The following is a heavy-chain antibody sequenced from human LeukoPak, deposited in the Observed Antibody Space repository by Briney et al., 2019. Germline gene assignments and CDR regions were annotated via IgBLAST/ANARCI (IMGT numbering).Heavy chain of an antibody. CDR1: GFTFGSFA. V-gene: IGHV3-23*01. Sequence: GGSLRLSCEASGFTFGSFAMYWVRQAPGKGLDWIAGIFGSGGSPHYADSVKGRFTISRDNSKNTVYLQINSLRAEDTAVYYCGKTTAGYSSGQKPAWPVDYWGEGTLVTVSS. CDR3: GKTTAGYSSGQKPAWPVDY. D-gene: IGHD5-18*01. CDR2: IFGSGGSP. J-gene: IGHJ4*02.